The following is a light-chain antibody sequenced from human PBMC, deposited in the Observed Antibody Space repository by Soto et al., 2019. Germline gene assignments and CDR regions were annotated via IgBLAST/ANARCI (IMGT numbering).Light chain of an antibody. Sequence: QSVLTQPASVSGSPGQSITISCTGTSSDVGSYDLVPWYQQHPGKVPKLMIFGVTKRPSGVSDRFSGSKSGNTASLTISWLQAEDEADYFCCSYAGDSMYVFGTGTKVTVL. CDR1: SSDVGSYDL. CDR3: CSYAGDSMYV. J-gene: IGLJ1*01. CDR2: GVT. V-gene: IGLV2-23*02.